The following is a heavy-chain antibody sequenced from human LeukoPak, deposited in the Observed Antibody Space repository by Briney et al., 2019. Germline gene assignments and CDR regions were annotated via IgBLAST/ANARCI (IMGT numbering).Heavy chain of an antibody. CDR1: GFTFSSYG. CDR2: IRYDGSNK. Sequence: GGSLRLSCAASGFTFSSYGMYWVRQAPGKGLEWVAFIRYDGSNKYYAESVKGRLTISRDTSKSTLYLQMNSLRVEDTAVYYCARGYYGDYAWGQGTLVTVSS. D-gene: IGHD4-17*01. CDR3: ARGYYGDYA. V-gene: IGHV3-30*02. J-gene: IGHJ5*02.